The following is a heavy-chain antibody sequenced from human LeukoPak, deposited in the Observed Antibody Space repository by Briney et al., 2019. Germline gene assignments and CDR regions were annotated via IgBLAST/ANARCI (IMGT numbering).Heavy chain of an antibody. CDR2: INAGNGNT. J-gene: IGHJ4*02. V-gene: IGHV1-3*01. CDR1: GYTFTTYA. CDR3: ARSPYSGSYYVY. Sequence: ASVKVSCKASGYTFTTYAMHWVRQAPGQRLEWMGWINAGNGNTKYSQKFQGRVTITSDTSANTAYMELSSLRSEDTAVYYCARSPYSGSYYVYWGQGTLVTVSS. D-gene: IGHD1-26*01.